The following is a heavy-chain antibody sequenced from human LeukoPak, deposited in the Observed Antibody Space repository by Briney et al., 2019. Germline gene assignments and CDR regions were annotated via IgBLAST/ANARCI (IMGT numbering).Heavy chain of an antibody. J-gene: IGHJ4*02. CDR3: ARNSSSWYYFDY. CDR2: ISSSGRFT. Sequence: GGSLRLSCAASQFTFGYYTMNWVRQAPGKGLEWDSSISSSGRFTHYGDAVKGRFTISRDNAKNSLYLQMNSLRADDTAVYYCARNSSSWYYFDYWGQGTLVTVSS. D-gene: IGHD6-13*01. CDR1: QFTFGYYT. V-gene: IGHV3-21*01.